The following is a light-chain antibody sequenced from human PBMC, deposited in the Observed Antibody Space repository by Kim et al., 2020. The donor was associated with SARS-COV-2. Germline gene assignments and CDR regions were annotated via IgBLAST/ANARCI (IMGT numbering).Light chain of an antibody. V-gene: IGKV3-11*01. J-gene: IGKJ5*01. CDR1: QSVSSY. CDR2: DAS. CDR3: QQRSNWIT. Sequence: FLFPGERATLSCRASQSVSSYLAWYQQKPGQAPRLLIYDASNRATGIPARFSGSGSGTDFTLTISSLEPEDFAVYYCQQRSNWITFGQGTRLEIK.